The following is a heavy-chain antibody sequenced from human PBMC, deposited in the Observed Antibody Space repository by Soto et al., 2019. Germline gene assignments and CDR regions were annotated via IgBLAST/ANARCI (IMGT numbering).Heavy chain of an antibody. V-gene: IGHV3-74*02. CDR3: ARGWFGPDV. J-gene: IGHJ6*04. D-gene: IGHD3-10*01. CDR2: IDNAGTDS. Sequence: EVQLVESGGGLVQPGGSLRLSCAASGFTLSGRSMHWVRQAPGKGLVWVSGIDNAGTDSTFADSVKGRFTSARDNAKTMLYRQMNSLRVEDTAVYYCARGWFGPDVWGKGTKVSVSS. CDR1: GFTLSGRS.